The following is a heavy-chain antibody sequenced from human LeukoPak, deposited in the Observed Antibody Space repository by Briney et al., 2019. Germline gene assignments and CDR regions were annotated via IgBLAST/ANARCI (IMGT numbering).Heavy chain of an antibody. J-gene: IGHJ4*02. CDR1: GFTFSSYG. V-gene: IGHV3-30*18. CDR2: ISYDGSNK. CDR3: AKFYEGFY. Sequence: GGSLRLSCAASGFTFSSYGMPWVRQAPGKGLEWVAVISYDGSNKYYADSVKGRFTISRDNSKNTLYLQMNSLRAEDTAVYYCAKFYEGFYWGQGTLVTVSS. D-gene: IGHD2/OR15-2a*01.